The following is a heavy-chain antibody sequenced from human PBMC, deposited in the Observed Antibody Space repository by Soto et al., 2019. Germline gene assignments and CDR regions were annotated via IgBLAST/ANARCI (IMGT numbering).Heavy chain of an antibody. Sequence: GGSLRLSCAASGITFSSYEMHWVLQTTGEGLEWVSAIGTAGQTFYLDSVKGRFTISRENAKNSLDLQMNSLRAGDTAVYYCAREGSSSAKDAFDIWGQGTTVTVSS. CDR2: IGTAGQT. J-gene: IGHJ3*02. V-gene: IGHV3-13*01. CDR1: GITFSSYE. D-gene: IGHD6-25*01. CDR3: AREGSSSAKDAFDI.